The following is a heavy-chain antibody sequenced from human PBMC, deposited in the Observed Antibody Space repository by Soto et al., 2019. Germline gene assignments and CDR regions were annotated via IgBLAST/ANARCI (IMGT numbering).Heavy chain of an antibody. CDR2: IHYTGST. CDR3: ASTVSTNEIDY. J-gene: IGHJ4*02. D-gene: IGHD4-17*01. V-gene: IGHV4-31*03. Sequence: QVLLQESGPGLVKPSQTLSLTCTVSGGSISNGGYYWSWIRQHPGKGLEWIGYIHYTGSTYYNPFLKSXXSXSXXTPKNQFSLRLSSVTAADTAVYYCASTVSTNEIDYWGQGIPVTVSS. CDR1: GGSISNGGYY.